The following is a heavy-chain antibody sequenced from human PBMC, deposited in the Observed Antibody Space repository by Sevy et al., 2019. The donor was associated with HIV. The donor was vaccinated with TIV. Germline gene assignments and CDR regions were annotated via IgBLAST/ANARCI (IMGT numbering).Heavy chain of an antibody. CDR1: GFIFSAYG. CDR2: ISYDGRNR. CDR3: AKDGYDYGDRVRVPDY. D-gene: IGHD4-17*01. Sequence: GGSLRLSCAASGFIFSAYGMHWVRQAPGKGLEWVAVISYDGRNRLYADSVKGRFSISRDNSKNTLNLQMNRLRGEDTAVYYCAKDGYDYGDRVRVPDYWGQGTLVTVSS. J-gene: IGHJ4*02. V-gene: IGHV3-30*18.